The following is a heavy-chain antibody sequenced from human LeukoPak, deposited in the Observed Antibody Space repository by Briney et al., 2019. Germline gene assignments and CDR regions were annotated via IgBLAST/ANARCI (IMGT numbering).Heavy chain of an antibody. J-gene: IGHJ4*02. CDR2: IKEDESEK. V-gene: IGHV3-7*01. Sequence: GGSLRLSCSASGFSFSSYWMSWVRQAPGKGLEWVANIKEDESEKDYVDSVKGRFTISRDNAKNSLYLQMNSLRAEDTAVYYCARGNGDYDFDYWGQGTLVTVSS. CDR1: GFSFSSYW. D-gene: IGHD4-17*01. CDR3: ARGNGDYDFDY.